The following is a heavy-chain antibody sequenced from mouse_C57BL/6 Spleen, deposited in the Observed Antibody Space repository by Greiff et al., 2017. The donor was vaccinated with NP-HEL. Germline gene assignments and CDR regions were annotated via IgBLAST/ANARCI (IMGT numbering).Heavy chain of an antibody. D-gene: IGHD1-1*01. CDR3: ARGYGSRGGYFDY. V-gene: IGHV1-69*01. CDR2: IDPSDSYT. CDR1: GYTFTSYW. Sequence: QVQLQQPGAELVMPGASVKLSCKASGYTFTSYWMHWVKQRPGHGLEWIGEIDPSDSYTNYNQKFKGKSTLTVDKSSSTAYMQLSSLTSEDSAVYYCARGYGSRGGYFDYWGQGTTLTVSS. J-gene: IGHJ2*01.